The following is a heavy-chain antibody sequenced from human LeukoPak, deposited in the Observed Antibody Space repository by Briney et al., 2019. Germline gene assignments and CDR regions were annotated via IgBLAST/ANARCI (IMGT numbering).Heavy chain of an antibody. D-gene: IGHD6-19*01. V-gene: IGHV1-8*01. CDR1: GYTFTSYD. CDR3: ATTRGEWLVPGLFDY. J-gene: IGHJ4*02. Sequence: ASXXVSCKASGYTFTSYDINWVRQATGQGLEWMGWMNPNSGNTGYAQKFQGRGTMTRNTSISTAYMELSGLRSEDTAVYYCATTRGEWLVPGLFDYWGQGTLVTVSS. CDR2: MNPNSGNT.